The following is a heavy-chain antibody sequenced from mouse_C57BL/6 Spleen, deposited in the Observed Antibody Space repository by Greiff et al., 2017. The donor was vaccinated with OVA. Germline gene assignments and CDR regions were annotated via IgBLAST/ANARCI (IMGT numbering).Heavy chain of an antibody. D-gene: IGHD2-3*01. CDR1: GYAFSSSW. J-gene: IGHJ4*01. V-gene: IGHV1-82*01. CDR3: ARSGGEDGYYDAMDY. Sequence: VQLVESGPELVKPGASVKISCKASGYAFSSSWMNWVKQRPGKGLEWIGRIYPGDGDTNYNGKFKGKATLTADKSSSTAYMQLSSLTSEDSAVYFCARSGGEDGYYDAMDYWGQGTSVTVSS. CDR2: IYPGDGDT.